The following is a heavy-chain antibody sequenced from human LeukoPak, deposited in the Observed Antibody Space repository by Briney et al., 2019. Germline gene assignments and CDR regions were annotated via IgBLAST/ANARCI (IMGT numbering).Heavy chain of an antibody. V-gene: IGHV1-3*01. CDR1: GYTFTSYA. J-gene: IGHJ4*02. CDR3: ARDGDYGDPMDPPRAFDY. CDR2: INAGNGNT. Sequence: GASVKVSCKASGYTFTSYAMHWVRQAPGQRLEWMGWINAGNGNTKYSQKFQGRVTITRDTSASTAYMELSSLRSEDTAVYYCARDGDYGDPMDPPRAFDYWGQGTLVTVSS. D-gene: IGHD4-17*01.